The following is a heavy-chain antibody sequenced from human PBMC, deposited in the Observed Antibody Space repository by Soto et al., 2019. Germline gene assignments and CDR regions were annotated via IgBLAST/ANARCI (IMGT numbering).Heavy chain of an antibody. V-gene: IGHV4-59*08. CDR3: ARHWDNWNYFDY. D-gene: IGHD1-20*01. Sequence: SETLSLTCTVSGGSISSYYWSWIRQPPGKGLEWIGYIYYSGSTNYNPSLKSRVTISVDTSKNQFSLKLSSVTAADTAVYYCARHWDNWNYFDYWGQGTLVTVSS. J-gene: IGHJ4*02. CDR2: IYYSGST. CDR1: GGSISSYY.